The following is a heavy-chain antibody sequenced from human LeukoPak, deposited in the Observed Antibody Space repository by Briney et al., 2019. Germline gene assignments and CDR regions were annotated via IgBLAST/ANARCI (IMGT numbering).Heavy chain of an antibody. CDR1: GDSISKYY. CDR2: ISNGGTT. V-gene: IGHV4-59*01. Sequence: PSETLSLTCTVSGDSISKYYWSWIRQPPGEGLEWIGYISNGGTTKYNPPLKCRVTISVDTSNNQLSLRLSSVTAADTAVYHCVRLQPNTGEWAFDIWGQGTMVSVSS. CDR3: VRLQPNTGEWAFDI. J-gene: IGHJ3*02. D-gene: IGHD1-1*01.